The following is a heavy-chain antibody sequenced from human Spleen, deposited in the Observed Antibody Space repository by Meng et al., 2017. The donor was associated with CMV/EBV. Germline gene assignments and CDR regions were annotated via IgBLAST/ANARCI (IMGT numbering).Heavy chain of an antibody. V-gene: IGHV4-31*03. CDR3: ARWSMYYDFWSGLDY. CDR2: IYYSGST. Sequence: LRLSCTVSGGYISSGGYYWNWIRQRPGKALEWIGYIYYSGSTYYNSFLKSRVTISVDTSKNQFSLKLSSVTAADTAVYYCARWSMYYDFWSGLDYWGQGTLVTVSS. J-gene: IGHJ4*02. CDR1: GGYISSGGYY. D-gene: IGHD3-3*01.